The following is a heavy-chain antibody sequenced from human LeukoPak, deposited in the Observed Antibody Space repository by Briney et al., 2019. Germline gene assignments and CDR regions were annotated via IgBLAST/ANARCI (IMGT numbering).Heavy chain of an antibody. V-gene: IGHV4-34*01. J-gene: IGHJ5*02. CDR3: ARDRLRYFDWLLPAKNWFDP. CDR1: GGTFSAYY. D-gene: IGHD3-9*01. CDR2: INHSGST. Sequence: PSETLSLTCAVYGGTFSAYYWTWIRQPPGKGLEWIGEINHSGSTNYNPSLKSRVTISVDTSKNQFSLKLSSVTAADTAVYYCARDRLRYFDWLLPAKNWFDPWGQGTLVTVPS.